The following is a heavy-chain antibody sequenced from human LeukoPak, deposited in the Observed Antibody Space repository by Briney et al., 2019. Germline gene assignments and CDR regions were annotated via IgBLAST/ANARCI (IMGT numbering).Heavy chain of an antibody. V-gene: IGHV3-30-3*01. CDR3: ARPADLDY. J-gene: IGHJ4*02. CDR1: GFTFSTYV. CDR2: ISYDGNNK. Sequence: GGSLRLSCAASGFTFSTYVMHWVRQAPGKGLEWVAVISYDGNNKYYADSVKGRFTISRDNSNNTLYLQMESLKTEDTAVYYCARPADLDYWGQGTLVTVSS.